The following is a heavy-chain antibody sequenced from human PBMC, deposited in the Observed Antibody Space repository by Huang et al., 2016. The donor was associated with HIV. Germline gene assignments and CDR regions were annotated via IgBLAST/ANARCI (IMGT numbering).Heavy chain of an antibody. D-gene: IGHD1-1*01. V-gene: IGHV4-34*01. CDR1: GGYISGYY. Sequence: QVQLQQWGAGLLKPSETLSLTCAVYGGYISGYYWSWNRQYPGRGLEWFGEINQSGSTNYNPSLKSRLTISVDTSKNQFSLKLSSVTAADTAVYYCARERMMSWLDDHDAFDIWGQGTMVTVSS. CDR3: ARERMMSWLDDHDAFDI. CDR2: INQSGST. J-gene: IGHJ3*02.